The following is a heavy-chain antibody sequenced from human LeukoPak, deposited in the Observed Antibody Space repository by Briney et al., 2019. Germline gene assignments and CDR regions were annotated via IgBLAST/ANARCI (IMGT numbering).Heavy chain of an antibody. V-gene: IGHV1-46*01. Sequence: ASVKVSRKASGYTFTSYYMHWVRQAPGQGLEWMGIINPSGGSTSYAQKFQGRVTMTRDTSTSTVYMELSSLRSEDTAVYYCARGGVLRFLEWLSSRGVDYWGQGTLVTVSS. D-gene: IGHD3-3*01. CDR2: INPSGGST. J-gene: IGHJ4*02. CDR1: GYTFTSYY. CDR3: ARGGVLRFLEWLSSRGVDY.